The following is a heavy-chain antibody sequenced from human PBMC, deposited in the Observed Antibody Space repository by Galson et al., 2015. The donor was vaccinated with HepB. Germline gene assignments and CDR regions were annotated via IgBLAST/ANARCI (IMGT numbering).Heavy chain of an antibody. J-gene: IGHJ5*02. CDR1: GGSISSGDYY. CDR3: ARDPGYYYDSSGLGWFDP. V-gene: IGHV4-30-4*01. D-gene: IGHD3-22*01. CDR2: IYYSGST. Sequence: TLSLTCTVSGGSISSGDYYWSWIRQPPGKGLEWIGYIYYSGSTYYNPSLKSRVTISVDTSKNQFSLKLSSVTAADTAVYYCARDPGYYYDSSGLGWFDPWGQGTLVTVSS.